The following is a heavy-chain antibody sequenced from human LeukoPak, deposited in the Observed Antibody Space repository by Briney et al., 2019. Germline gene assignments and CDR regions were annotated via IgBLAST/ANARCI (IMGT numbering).Heavy chain of an antibody. D-gene: IGHD2-15*01. CDR1: GFTFSSYA. CDR3: AREGCSGGSCYSHQTYYFDY. V-gene: IGHV3-23*01. Sequence: GGSLRLSCAASGFTFSSYAMSWVRQTPEKGLEWVSTINGSGGSTYYADSVKGRFTISRDNAKNSLYLQMNGLRAEGTAVYYCAREGCSGGSCYSHQTYYFDYWGQGTLVTVSS. J-gene: IGHJ4*02. CDR2: INGSGGST.